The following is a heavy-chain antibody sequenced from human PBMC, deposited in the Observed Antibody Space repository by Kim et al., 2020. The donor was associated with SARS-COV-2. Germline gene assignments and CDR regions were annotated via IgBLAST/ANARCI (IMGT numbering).Heavy chain of an antibody. CDR1: GGSISSYY. CDR3: ARDQRTMVRGFLLWGDAFDI. CDR2: IYYSGST. Sequence: SETLSLTCTVSGGSISSYYWSWIRQPPGKGLEWIGYIYYSGSTNYNPSLNSRVTISVDKAKNQFSLKLSSVTAADTAVYYCARDQRTMVRGFLLWGDAFDIWGQGTTVTVSS. J-gene: IGHJ3*02. V-gene: IGHV4-59*01. D-gene: IGHD3-10*01.